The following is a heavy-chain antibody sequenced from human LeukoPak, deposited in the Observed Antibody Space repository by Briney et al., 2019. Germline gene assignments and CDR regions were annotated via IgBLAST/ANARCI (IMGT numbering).Heavy chain of an antibody. J-gene: IGHJ6*02. Sequence: ASVKVSCKASGYTFTGYYVHWVRQAPGQGLEWMGRINPNSGGTNYAQKFQGRVTMTRDTSISTAYMELSRLRSDDTAVYYCARASKIDYYYGMDVWGQGTTVTVSS. CDR3: ARASKIDYYYGMDV. V-gene: IGHV1-2*06. CDR2: INPNSGGT. CDR1: GYTFTGYY. D-gene: IGHD2/OR15-2a*01.